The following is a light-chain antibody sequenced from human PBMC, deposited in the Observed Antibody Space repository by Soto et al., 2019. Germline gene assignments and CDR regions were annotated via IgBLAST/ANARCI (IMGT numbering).Light chain of an antibody. J-gene: IGKJ5*01. CDR2: WAS. V-gene: IGKV4-1*01. Sequence: DIVMTQSPDSLAVSLCESPTIHWKCLQRVLYSSNNKDYLAWYQQQPGQPPKLLSYWASTRESGVPDRFSGSGSGTDFTLTISSLQAEDVALYYCQQYYATPSITFGQGTRLEIK. CDR1: QRVLYSSNNKDY. CDR3: QQYYATPSIT.